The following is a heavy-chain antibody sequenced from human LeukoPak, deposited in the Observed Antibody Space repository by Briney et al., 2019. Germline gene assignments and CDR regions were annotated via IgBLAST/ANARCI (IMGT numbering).Heavy chain of an antibody. Sequence: GGSLRLSCAASGFTFSSYAMSWVRQAPGKGLEWVSGISGTGGSTYHADSVEGRFTLSRDNSKNTLYLQMNSLRAEDTAVYYCAKAGNYDFWSGSSDYFDYWGQGTLVTVSS. D-gene: IGHD3-3*01. J-gene: IGHJ4*02. V-gene: IGHV3-23*01. CDR2: ISGTGGST. CDR3: AKAGNYDFWSGSSDYFDY. CDR1: GFTFSSYA.